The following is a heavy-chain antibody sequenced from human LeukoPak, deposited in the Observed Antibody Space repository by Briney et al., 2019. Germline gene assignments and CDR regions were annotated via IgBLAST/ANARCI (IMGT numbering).Heavy chain of an antibody. CDR2: IYYIGGT. CDR3: ARGGTGYSTQTWLNFDY. J-gene: IGHJ4*02. D-gene: IGHD3/OR15-3a*01. V-gene: IGHV4-59*01. CDR1: GFTFSSYA. Sequence: PGGSLRLSCAASGFTFSSYAMSWIRQPPGKGLEWIGYIYYIGGTNYNPSLKSRVTISVDTSKNQFSLKLSSVTAADTAVYYCARGGTGYSTQTWLNFDYWGQGTLVTVSS.